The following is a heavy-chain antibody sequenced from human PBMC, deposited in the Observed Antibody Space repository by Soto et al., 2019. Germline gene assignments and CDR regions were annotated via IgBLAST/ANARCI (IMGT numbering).Heavy chain of an antibody. CDR3: AKDALGLKVGPLLLNLLDP. CDR2: ISGSVGST. J-gene: IGHJ5*02. Sequence: GGSLRPSCAASGFTFSSYAMSWVRQAPGKGLEWVSAISGSVGSTYYADSVKGRFTISRDNSKNTLYLQMNSLRAEDTAVYYCAKDALGLKVGPLLLNLLDPWGQGTRVTLPS. CDR1: GFTFSSYA. V-gene: IGHV3-23*01. D-gene: IGHD1-26*01.